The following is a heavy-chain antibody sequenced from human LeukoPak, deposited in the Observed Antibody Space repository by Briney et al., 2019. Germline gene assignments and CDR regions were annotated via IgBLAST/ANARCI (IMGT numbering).Heavy chain of an antibody. D-gene: IGHD6-19*01. V-gene: IGHV3-21*01. J-gene: IGHJ3*02. CDR2: ISSSSSYI. CDR1: GFTFSSYS. CDR3: ARDGEQWLDAFDI. Sequence: GGSLRLSCAASGFTFSSYSMNWVRQAPGKGLEWVSSISSSSSYIYYADSVKGRFTISRDSAKNSLYLQMNSLRAEDTAVYYCARDGEQWLDAFDIWGQGTMVTVSS.